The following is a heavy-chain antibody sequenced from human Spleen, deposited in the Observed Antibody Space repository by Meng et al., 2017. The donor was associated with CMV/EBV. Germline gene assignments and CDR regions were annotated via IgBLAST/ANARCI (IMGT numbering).Heavy chain of an antibody. CDR2: INPTGGNA. Sequence: KASRNNFNGYYIHWVRQAHGQGLEWMRIINPTGGNAGYAQKFQGRVTMTRDTSTTTVYMELSSLGSDDTAVYYCARELRDSYNFDYWGQGTLVTVSS. CDR1: RNNFNGYY. V-gene: IGHV1-46*02. J-gene: IGHJ4*02. CDR3: ARELRDSYNFDY. D-gene: IGHD5-24*01.